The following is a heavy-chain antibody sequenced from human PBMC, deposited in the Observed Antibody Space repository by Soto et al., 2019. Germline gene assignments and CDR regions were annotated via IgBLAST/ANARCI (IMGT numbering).Heavy chain of an antibody. CDR1: GGSFSGYY. V-gene: IGHV4-34*01. Sequence: PSETLSLTCAVYGGSFSGYYWSWIRRPPGKGLEWIGEINHSGSTNYNPSLKSRVTISVDTSKNQFSLKLSSVTAADTAVYYCARGGYYYDSSGYYFAWGQGTLVTVSS. CDR3: ARGGYYYDSSGYYFA. D-gene: IGHD3-22*01. J-gene: IGHJ5*02. CDR2: INHSGST.